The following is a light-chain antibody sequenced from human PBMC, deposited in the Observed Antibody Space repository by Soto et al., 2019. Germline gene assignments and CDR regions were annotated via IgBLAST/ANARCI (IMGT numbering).Light chain of an antibody. Sequence: QSALTQPPSASGSPGQSVTISCTGTSSDVGRYNYVSWYQQHPGKAPKLMIYEVTKRPSGVPDRFSGSKSGNTASLTVSGLQAEDEADYYCSSYLGSSNVVFGGGTKVTVL. J-gene: IGLJ3*02. V-gene: IGLV2-8*01. CDR2: EVT. CDR3: SSYLGSSNVV. CDR1: SSDVGRYNY.